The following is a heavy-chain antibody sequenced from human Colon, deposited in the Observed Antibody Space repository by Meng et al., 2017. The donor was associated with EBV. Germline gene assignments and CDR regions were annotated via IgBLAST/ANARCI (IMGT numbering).Heavy chain of an antibody. D-gene: IGHD3-3*01. CDR3: RNAFCSAEAGCSDQ. Sequence: QVELQAVCAGLLQPSETLSIICADCGGSFSNSYWSWIRQPPGKRLEWIGEINESGSTKYNPSLKSRVTILMDTSKNQFSLRLSSVTAADTAVYYCRNAFCSAEAGCSDQWGQGTLVTVSS. V-gene: IGHV4-34*01. CDR2: INESGST. CDR1: GGSFSNSY. J-gene: IGHJ4*02.